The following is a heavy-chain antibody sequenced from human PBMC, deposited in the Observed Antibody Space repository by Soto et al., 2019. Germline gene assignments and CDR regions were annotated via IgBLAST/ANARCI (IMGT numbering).Heavy chain of an antibody. D-gene: IGHD3-9*01. CDR1: GFSLSTSGVG. CDR2: IYWDDDK. CDR3: AHRVILRYFGDAFDI. Sequence: QITLKESGPTLVKPTQTLTLTCTFSGFSLSTSGVGVGWIRQPPGKALELLGLIYWDDDKRYSPSLKSRLTITNDTPKNQVVHTMTTMDPVDTATYYCAHRVILRYFGDAFDIWGQGTMVTVSS. J-gene: IGHJ3*02. V-gene: IGHV2-5*02.